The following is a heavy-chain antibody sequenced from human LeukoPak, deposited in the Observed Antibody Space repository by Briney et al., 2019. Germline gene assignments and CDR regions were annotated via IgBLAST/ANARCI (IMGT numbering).Heavy chain of an antibody. Sequence: ASVKVSCKAAGYTLFSYGISWVRQAPGQGLEWMGWISPHNINTNSGARFHGRVTLTTDTSTNTVYMELRSLTSDDTAVYYCAGYKSRAGYFDYWGQGTLVTVSS. CDR1: GYTLFSYG. D-gene: IGHD1-14*01. J-gene: IGHJ4*02. CDR2: ISPHNINT. CDR3: AGYKSRAGYFDY. V-gene: IGHV1-18*01.